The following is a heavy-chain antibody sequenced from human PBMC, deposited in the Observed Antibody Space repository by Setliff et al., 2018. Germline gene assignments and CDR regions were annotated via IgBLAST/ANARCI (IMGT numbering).Heavy chain of an antibody. J-gene: IGHJ6*02. CDR2: VYYSGNT. V-gene: IGHV4-38-2*01. D-gene: IGHD5-18*01. CDR3: ARAPGYSYGYYYYGMDV. Sequence: PSETLSLTCAVSGYSITSGYYWGWIRQPPGKGLEWIGCVYYSGNTYYSPSLKSRVTISVDTSKNQFSLKLSSVTAADTAVYYCARAPGYSYGYYYYGMDVWGQGTTVTVSS. CDR1: GYSITSGYY.